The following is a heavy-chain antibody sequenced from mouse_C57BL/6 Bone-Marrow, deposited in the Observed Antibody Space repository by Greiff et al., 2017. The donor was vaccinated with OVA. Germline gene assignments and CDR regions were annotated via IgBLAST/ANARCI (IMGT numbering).Heavy chain of an antibody. V-gene: IGHV5-6*02. CDR2: ISSGGSYT. J-gene: IGHJ3*01. CDR1: GFTFSSYG. Sequence: DVMLVESGGDLVKPGGSLKLSCAASGFTFSSYGMSWVRQTPDKRLEWVATISSGGSYTYYPDSVKGRFTISRDNAKNTLYLQMSSLKSEDTAMYYCARRAAYWGQGTLVTVSA. CDR3: ARRAAY.